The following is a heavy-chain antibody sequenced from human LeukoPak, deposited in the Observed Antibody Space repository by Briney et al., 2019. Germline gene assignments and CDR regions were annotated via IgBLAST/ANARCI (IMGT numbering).Heavy chain of an antibody. V-gene: IGHV4-59*01. CDR3: ARGTGFYDYDY. CDR1: GGSISSFF. CDR2: IYFTGST. D-gene: IGHD5/OR15-5a*01. Sequence: SETLSLTCTVSGGSISSFFWSWIRQSPEKGLEWIGYIYFTGSTNYSPSLKSRVTISVDTSKNQFSLRLSSVTAADTAIYYCARGTGFYDYDYWGQGSLVTVSS. J-gene: IGHJ4*02.